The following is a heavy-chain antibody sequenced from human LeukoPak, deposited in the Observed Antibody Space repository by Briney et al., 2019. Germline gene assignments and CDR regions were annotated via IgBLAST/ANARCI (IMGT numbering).Heavy chain of an antibody. CDR2: IKSKTDGETT. CDR3: TTAPSGYAYMNGWHLAY. Sequence: PGGSLRLSCAASVFTFNYPWMSWVRQPPGKGLEWVGRIKSKTDGETTDYAAPVKGRFTISRDDSKNTLYLQMNSLKTEDTALYYCTTAPSGYAYMNGWHLAYWGQGALVTVSS. J-gene: IGHJ4*02. V-gene: IGHV3-15*01. CDR1: VFTFNYPW. D-gene: IGHD5-18*01.